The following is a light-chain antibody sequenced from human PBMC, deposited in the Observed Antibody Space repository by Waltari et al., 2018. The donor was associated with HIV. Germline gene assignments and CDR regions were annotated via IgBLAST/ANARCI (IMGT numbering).Light chain of an antibody. J-gene: IGKJ4*01. CDR3: QQYDALPLT. CDR1: QDISNF. CDR2: DAS. Sequence: DIQMTQSPSSLSASVRDRVTITCQASQDISNFLNWYQHKLGKAPKLLIYDASNLETGVPSRFSGSGSGTDFTFTISSLQPEDIATYYCQQYDALPLTFGGGTKVEI. V-gene: IGKV1-33*01.